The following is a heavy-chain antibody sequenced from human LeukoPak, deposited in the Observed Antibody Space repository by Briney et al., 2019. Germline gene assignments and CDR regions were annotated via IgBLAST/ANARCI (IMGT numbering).Heavy chain of an antibody. J-gene: IGHJ4*02. CDR1: GFTFTNYA. V-gene: IGHV3-23*01. CDR2: ISGSGDNT. CDR3: AKDRSAVPAASNY. D-gene: IGHD2-2*01. Sequence: GGSLRLSCAASGFTFTNYAMTWVRQAPGKGLEWVSGISGSGDNTYYADSVKGRFTISRDNFKNMVFLQMNSPRAEDTAVYYCAKDRSAVPAASNYWGQGTLVTVSS.